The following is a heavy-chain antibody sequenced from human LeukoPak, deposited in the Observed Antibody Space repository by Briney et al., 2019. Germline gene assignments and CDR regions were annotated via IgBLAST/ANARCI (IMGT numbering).Heavy chain of an antibody. D-gene: IGHD4-11*01. Sequence: ASVKVSCKASGGTFNSYAISWVRQAPGQGLEWMGWISPNSGGTNYAQKFQGRVTMTRDTSITTAYMELSSLRSDDTAVYYCARAMTTLNDYWGQGTLVTVSS. CDR1: GGTFNSYA. J-gene: IGHJ4*02. CDR2: ISPNSGGT. CDR3: ARAMTTLNDY. V-gene: IGHV1-2*02.